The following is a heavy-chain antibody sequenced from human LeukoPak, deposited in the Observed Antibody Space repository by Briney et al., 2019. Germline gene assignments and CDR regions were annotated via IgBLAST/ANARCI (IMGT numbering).Heavy chain of an antibody. V-gene: IGHV4-34*01. D-gene: IGHD6-19*01. Sequence: PSETLSLTCAVCGGSFGDSYWSLIRQPPGKGLEWIGEINQSGSTNYNPSLKSRVTISVDTSKNQFYLQMNSVTAADTAVYYCARNGWYSFEYCGQGTLVTVSS. J-gene: IGHJ4*02. CDR3: ARNGWYSFEY. CDR1: GGSFGDSY. CDR2: INQSGST.